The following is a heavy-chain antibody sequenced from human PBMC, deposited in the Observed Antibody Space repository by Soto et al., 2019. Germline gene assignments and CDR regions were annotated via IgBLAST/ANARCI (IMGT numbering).Heavy chain of an antibody. V-gene: IGHV5-51*01. CDR2: IYPGDSDT. CDR1: GYSFTSYW. J-gene: IGHJ6*02. CDR3: ARAPYDILTGYYSYYYYYYGMDV. Sequence: PGESLKISCKGSGYSFTSYWIGWVRQMPGKGLEWMGIIYPGDSDTRYSPSFQGQVTISADKSISTAYLQWSSLKASDTAMYYCARAPYDILTGYYSYYYYYYGMDVWGQGTTVTVSS. D-gene: IGHD3-9*01.